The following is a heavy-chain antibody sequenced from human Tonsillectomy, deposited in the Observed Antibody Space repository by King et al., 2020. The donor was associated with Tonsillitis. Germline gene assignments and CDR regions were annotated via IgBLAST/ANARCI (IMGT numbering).Heavy chain of an antibody. CDR3: ARAQGGSGSYYYFDC. CDR1: GFTFSDNS. Sequence: QVQLVESGGGVVQPGRSLRLSCAASGFTFSDNSMNWVRQAPGKGLEWLAIISYDGNDKYYADSVKGRFTISRDNSKNTLYMEMNSLRAEDTAVYYCARAQGGSGSYYYFDCWGQGTLVTVSS. D-gene: IGHD3-10*01. J-gene: IGHJ4*02. CDR2: ISYDGNDK. V-gene: IGHV3-30*04.